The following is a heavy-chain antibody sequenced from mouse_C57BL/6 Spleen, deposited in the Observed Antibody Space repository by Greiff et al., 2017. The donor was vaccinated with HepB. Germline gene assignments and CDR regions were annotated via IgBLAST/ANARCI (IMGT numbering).Heavy chain of an antibody. CDR2: IYPGSGNT. J-gene: IGHJ4*01. CDR3: ARSSRAMDY. D-gene: IGHD3-3*01. V-gene: IGHV1-76*01. CDR1: GYTFPDYY. Sequence: QVQLQQSGAELVRPGASVKLSCKASGYTFPDYYINWVKQRPGQGLEWIARIYPGSGNTYYNEKFKGKATLTAEKSSSTAYMQLSSLTSEDSAVYFCARSSRAMDYWGQGTSVTVSS.